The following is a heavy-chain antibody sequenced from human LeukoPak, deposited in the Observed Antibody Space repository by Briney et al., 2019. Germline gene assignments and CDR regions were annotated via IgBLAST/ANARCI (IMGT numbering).Heavy chain of an antibody. V-gene: IGHV1-69*02. CDR1: GGAFSSYT. CDR3: ARPLSPGIAAAAFDY. Sequence: SVKVSCKASGGAFSSYTISWVRQAPGQGLEWMGRNISILGIANYAQKFQGRVTITADKSTSTAYMELSSLRSEDTAVYYCARPLSPGIAAAAFDYWGQGTLVTVSS. CDR2: NISILGIA. J-gene: IGHJ4*02. D-gene: IGHD6-13*01.